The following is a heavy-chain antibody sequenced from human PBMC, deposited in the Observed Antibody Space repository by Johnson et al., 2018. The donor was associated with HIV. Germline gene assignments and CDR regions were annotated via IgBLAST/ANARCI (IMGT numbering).Heavy chain of an antibody. J-gene: IGHJ3*02. Sequence: VQLVETGGGLIQPGGSLRLSCAASGFTVSSNYMSWVRQAPGKGLEWVSVIYSGGSTYYVDSVRGRFTISRDNSKRKLYLQMDRLTAEDTAVYYCARERAVTTKGYDEDAFDIWGQGTMVTVSS. D-gene: IGHD4-17*01. CDR3: ARERAVTTKGYDEDAFDI. V-gene: IGHV3-53*02. CDR2: IYSGGST. CDR1: GFTVSSNY.